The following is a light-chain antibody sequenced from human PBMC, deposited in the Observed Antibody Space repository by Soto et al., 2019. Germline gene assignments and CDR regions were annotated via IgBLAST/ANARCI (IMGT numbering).Light chain of an antibody. J-gene: IGLJ1*01. CDR3: SSYTSSRSLCV. V-gene: IGLV2-14*01. CDR2: EVS. Sequence: QSALTQPASVSGSPGQSITISCTGTSSDVGGYNYVSWYQQHPGKAPKLMIYEVSNRPSGVSNRFSGSKSGNTACLTISGLQAEDEADYYCSSYTSSRSLCVFGTGTKVTVL. CDR1: SSDVGGYNY.